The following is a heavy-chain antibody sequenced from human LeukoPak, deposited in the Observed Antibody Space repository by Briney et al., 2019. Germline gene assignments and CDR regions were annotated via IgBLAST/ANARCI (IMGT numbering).Heavy chain of an antibody. V-gene: IGHV6-1*01. Sequence: SQTLSLTCAISGDSVSSNSATWNWLRQSPSRGLEWLGRTYYRSKWYKYYAVSVKGRITINPDTSKNQFSLQLNSVTPEDTAVYYRARGPSYFQHWGQGTLVTVSS. CDR2: TYYRSKWYK. CDR3: ARGPSYFQH. J-gene: IGHJ1*01. CDR1: GDSVSSNSAT.